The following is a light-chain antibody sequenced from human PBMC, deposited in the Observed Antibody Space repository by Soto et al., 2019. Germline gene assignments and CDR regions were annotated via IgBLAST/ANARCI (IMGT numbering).Light chain of an antibody. Sequence: QSALTQPASVSGSPGQSITISCTGTSSDVGAYNYVSWYQQHPGKAPKLMIYDVTNRPSGVSSHFSGSKSGNTASLTISGLQAEDEADYYCSSYTRSTTLVVFGGGTKLTVL. CDR3: SSYTRSTTLVV. V-gene: IGLV2-14*01. CDR2: DVT. J-gene: IGLJ2*01. CDR1: SSDVGAYNY.